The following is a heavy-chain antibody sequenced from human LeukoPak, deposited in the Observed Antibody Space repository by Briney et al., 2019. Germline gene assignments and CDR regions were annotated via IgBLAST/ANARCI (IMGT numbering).Heavy chain of an antibody. D-gene: IGHD3-10*01. CDR3: ARERGDPMGRGVIIKHKYYYYMDV. J-gene: IGHJ6*03. CDR1: GYTFTSHF. CDR2: INPRGGST. V-gene: IGHV1-46*01. Sequence: ASVKVSCKASGYTFTSHFMHWVRQAPGQGLEWMGIINPRGGSTSYTQKFQGRVTMTRDTSTSTVYMELSSLRSEDTAVYYCARERGDPMGRGVIIKHKYYYYMDVWGKGTTVTVSS.